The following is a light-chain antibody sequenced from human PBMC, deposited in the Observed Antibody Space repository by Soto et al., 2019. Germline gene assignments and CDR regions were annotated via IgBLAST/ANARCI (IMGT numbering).Light chain of an antibody. V-gene: IGKV1-39*01. Sequence: DVRMTQSPSSLSASVGDTITITCRASRTINTYLNWFQQKPGEPPRLLIYGASTLHDGVPSRFSGSGCGADFTLTISGLPPEDFASYHCQQTYSDISFGGGTKV. CDR2: GAS. CDR3: QQTYSDIS. J-gene: IGKJ4*01. CDR1: RTINTY.